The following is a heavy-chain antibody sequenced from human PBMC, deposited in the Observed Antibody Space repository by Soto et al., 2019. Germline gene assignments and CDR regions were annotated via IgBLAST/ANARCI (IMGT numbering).Heavy chain of an antibody. CDR3: ARELHGGSYGMDV. V-gene: IGHV3-13*01. Sequence: EVQLVESGGGLVQPGGSLGLSCAASGFTFSNYDMHWVGQVTGKGLEWVSGITTAGDTYYPGSVKGRFTISREKAKNSLYLQMNSLSAGDTAVYYCARELHGGSYGMDVWGQGTTVTVSS. CDR1: GFTFSNYD. CDR2: ITTAGDT. J-gene: IGHJ6*02.